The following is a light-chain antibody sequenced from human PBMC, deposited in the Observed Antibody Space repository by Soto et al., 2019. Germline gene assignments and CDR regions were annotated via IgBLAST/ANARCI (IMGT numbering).Light chain of an antibody. Sequence: SYELTQTPSVSVAPGQTARLTCGGDNIGANSVHWYQQKPGQAPILVVYDDSDRPSGIPERFSGSNSGNTAALTITRVEGGDEADYYCQVWHSSRGVFGGGTKLTVL. CDR1: NIGANS. CDR2: DDS. CDR3: QVWHSSRGV. V-gene: IGLV3-21*02. J-gene: IGLJ2*01.